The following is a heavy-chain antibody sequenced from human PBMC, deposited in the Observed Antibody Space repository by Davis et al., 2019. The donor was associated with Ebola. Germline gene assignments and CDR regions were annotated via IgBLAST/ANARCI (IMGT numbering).Heavy chain of an antibody. V-gene: IGHV3-73*01. J-gene: IGHJ4*02. CDR1: GFTFSSYW. D-gene: IGHD5-24*01. Sequence: GESLKISCTTSGFTFSSYWMSWVRQASGKGLEWVGRIRSKANSYATAYAASVKGRFTISRDDSKNTAYLQMNSLKTEDTAVYYCTSDGYWGQGTLVTVSS. CDR3: TSDGY. CDR2: IRSKANSYAT.